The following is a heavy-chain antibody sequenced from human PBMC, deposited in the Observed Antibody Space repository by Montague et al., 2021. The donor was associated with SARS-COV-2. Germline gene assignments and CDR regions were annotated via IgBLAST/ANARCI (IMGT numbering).Heavy chain of an antibody. V-gene: IGHV4-59*13. CDR1: GGSISSYF. D-gene: IGHD6-13*01. J-gene: IGHJ5*02. CDR3: ARDGDSSSWYWFDP. CDR2: IHYSGST. Sequence: SKTLSLTCTVSGGSISSYFWSWIRQPPGKGLEWIGYIHYSGSTNXNPSLKSRVTISVDTSKNQFSLKLRSVTAADTAVYYCARDGDSSSWYWFDPWGQGTLVTVSS.